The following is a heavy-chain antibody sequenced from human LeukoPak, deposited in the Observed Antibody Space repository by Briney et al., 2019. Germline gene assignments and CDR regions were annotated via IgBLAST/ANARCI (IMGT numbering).Heavy chain of an antibody. D-gene: IGHD3-22*01. CDR3: AREFDDSSGYFGDYFDY. CDR1: GNYW. CDR2: VNSDGSWT. V-gene: IGHV3-74*01. J-gene: IGHJ4*02. Sequence: GGSLRLSCAASGNYWMHWVRQAPGKGLVWVSHVNSDGSWTSHADSVKGRFTISKDNSKNTLYLQMNSLRAEDTAVYYCAREFDDSSGYFGDYFDYWGQGTLVTVSS.